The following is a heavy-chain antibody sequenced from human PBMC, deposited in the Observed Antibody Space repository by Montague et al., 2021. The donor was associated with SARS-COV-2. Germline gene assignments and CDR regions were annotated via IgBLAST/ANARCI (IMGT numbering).Heavy chain of an antibody. V-gene: IGHV4-34*01. J-gene: IGHJ6*03. D-gene: IGHD3-10*01. Sequence: SETLSLTCAVHGGSFSTYSWNWIRQPPGKGLEWIGEIHHGGSTNXNPSLKSRVPISADTSKNQFSLKLTSVAAADTAVYYCARLGDGVVPSPILGVGPYYSYYYMDVWGKGTTVTVSS. CDR1: GGSFSTYS. CDR2: IHHGGST. CDR3: ARLGDGVVPSPILGVGPYYSYYYMDV.